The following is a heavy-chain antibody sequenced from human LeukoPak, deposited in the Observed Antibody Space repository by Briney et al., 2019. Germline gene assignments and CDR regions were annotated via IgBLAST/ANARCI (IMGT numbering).Heavy chain of an antibody. Sequence: PGGSLRLSCAASGFTFSSYSMNWVRQAPGKGLEWVSSISTSSSYIYYADSLKGRFTISRDNAKNSLYLQMNSLRAEDTAVYYCARDNSPIVVVPAAIYYYYMDVWGKGTTVTVSS. CDR1: GFTFSSYS. V-gene: IGHV3-21*01. J-gene: IGHJ6*03. CDR2: ISTSSSYI. CDR3: ARDNSPIVVVPAAIYYYYMDV. D-gene: IGHD2-2*01.